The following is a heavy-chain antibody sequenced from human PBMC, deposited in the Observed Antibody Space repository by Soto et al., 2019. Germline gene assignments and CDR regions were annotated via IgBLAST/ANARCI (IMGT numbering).Heavy chain of an antibody. V-gene: IGHV4-61*01. J-gene: IGHJ4*02. CDR1: DGSVKSGNYY. CDR2: IHSSGST. D-gene: IGHD6-13*01. CDR3: ARDALALFDS. Sequence: SETLSLTCSVSDGSVKSGNYYWTWIRQPPGKGLEWIGYIHSSGSTLYSPSLKSRVIISVDTSMNQFSLKVNSLTAADTAVYYCARDALALFDSWGQGTLVTVSS.